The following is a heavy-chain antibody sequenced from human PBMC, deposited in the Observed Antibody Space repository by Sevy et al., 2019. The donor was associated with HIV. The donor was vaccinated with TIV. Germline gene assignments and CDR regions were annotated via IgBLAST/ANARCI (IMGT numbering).Heavy chain of an antibody. CDR3: AREGCTRPHDY. D-gene: IGHD2-8*01. CDR1: GFNFNIYS. J-gene: IGHJ4*02. V-gene: IGHV3-23*01. CDR2: LSFGCGKI. Sequence: GGSLRLSCAVSGFNFNIYSMGWVRQAPGKGLEWVSTLSFGCGKINYADSVKGRFIISRDDSKNTLYLQMNSLRAEDTAVYICAREGCTRPHDYWGQGTLVTVSS.